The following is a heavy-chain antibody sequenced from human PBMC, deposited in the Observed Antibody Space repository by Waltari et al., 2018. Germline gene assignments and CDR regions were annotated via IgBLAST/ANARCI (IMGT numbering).Heavy chain of an antibody. Sequence: QVQLVQSGAEVKKPGSSVKVSCKASGGTFSSYAISWVRQAPGQGLEWVGGIIPILGTANDAQKFQGRVTITADESTSTAYMELSSLRSEDTAVYYCARDTPRGSGWYEGPYAFDIWGQGTMVTVSS. CDR3: ARDTPRGSGWYEGPYAFDI. J-gene: IGHJ3*02. D-gene: IGHD6-19*01. V-gene: IGHV1-69*13. CDR1: GGTFSSYA. CDR2: IIPILGTA.